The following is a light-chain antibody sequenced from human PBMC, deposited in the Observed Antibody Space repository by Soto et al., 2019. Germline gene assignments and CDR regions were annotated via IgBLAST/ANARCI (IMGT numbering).Light chain of an antibody. Sequence: EVVLTQSPGTLSLSPGERATLSCRASQSINSIYLSWYQQKPGQAPRLLIYAASSREAGIPDRFSGSGPGTDFTLTISRLEPEDFAVYYCEQYDTSPYTFGQGTKLEIK. CDR1: QSINSIY. CDR2: AAS. J-gene: IGKJ2*01. CDR3: EQYDTSPYT. V-gene: IGKV3-20*01.